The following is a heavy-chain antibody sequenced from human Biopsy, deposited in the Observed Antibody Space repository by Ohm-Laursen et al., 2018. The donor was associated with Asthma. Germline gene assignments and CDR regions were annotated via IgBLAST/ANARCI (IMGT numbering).Heavy chain of an antibody. J-gene: IGHJ4*02. V-gene: IGHV3-33*06. Sequence: SLRLSCAASGFSFSKYGIHWVRQAPGKGLEWVAVIWYDGGYKDNADSVKGRFTTSRDNSKNMLYLQMNSLRAEDTAVYYCAKARIHHFYNSSGYYQHDWGQGTLVTVSS. CDR1: GFSFSKYG. CDR3: AKARIHHFYNSSGYYQHD. D-gene: IGHD3-22*01. CDR2: IWYDGGYK.